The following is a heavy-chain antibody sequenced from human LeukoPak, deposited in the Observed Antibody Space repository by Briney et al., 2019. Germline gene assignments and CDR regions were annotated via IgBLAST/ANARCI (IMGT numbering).Heavy chain of an antibody. CDR2: ISYDGSNK. D-gene: IGHD3-22*01. V-gene: IGHV3-30*01. J-gene: IGHJ4*02. CDR3: AGVGEITMIVGMDY. Sequence: PGGSLRLSCAASGFTFSSYAMHWVRQAPGKGLEWVAVISYDGSNKYYADSVKGRFTISRDNSKNTLYLQMNSLRAEDTAVYYCAGVGEITMIVGMDYWGQGTLVTVSS. CDR1: GFTFSSYA.